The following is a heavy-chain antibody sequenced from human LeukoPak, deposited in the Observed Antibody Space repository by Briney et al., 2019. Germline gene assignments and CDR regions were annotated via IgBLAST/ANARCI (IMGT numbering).Heavy chain of an antibody. Sequence: GGSLRLSCAASGFTFSSYSMNWVRQAPGKGLEWVSYISSSSSTIYYADSVKGRFTISRDNAKNSLYLQMNSLRAEDTAVYYCAREKVDIVVVPAAIPGLNYYYYYMDVWGKGTTVTVSS. J-gene: IGHJ6*03. V-gene: IGHV3-48*01. CDR1: GFTFSSYS. CDR3: AREKVDIVVVPAAIPGLNYYYYYMDV. D-gene: IGHD2-2*01. CDR2: ISSSSSTI.